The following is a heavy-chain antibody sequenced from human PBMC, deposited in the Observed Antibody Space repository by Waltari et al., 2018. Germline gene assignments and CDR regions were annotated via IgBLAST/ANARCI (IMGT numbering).Heavy chain of an antibody. Sequence: QVQLVQSGAEVKKPGSSVKVSCKASGGTFSSYAISWVRPAPGQGLEWMGGIIPILGIANYAQKFQGRVTITADKSTSTAYMELSSLRSEDTAVYYCARVGGLGYGSKAFDIWGQGTMVTVSS. V-gene: IGHV1-69*10. D-gene: IGHD3-16*01. CDR3: ARVGGLGYGSKAFDI. CDR1: GGTFSSYA. CDR2: IIPILGIA. J-gene: IGHJ3*02.